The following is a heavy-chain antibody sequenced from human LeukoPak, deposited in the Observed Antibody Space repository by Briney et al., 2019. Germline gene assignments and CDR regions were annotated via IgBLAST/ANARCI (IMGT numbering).Heavy chain of an antibody. CDR3: ARDKVLTGCRQLFDY. D-gene: IGHD3-9*01. J-gene: IGHJ4*02. CDR1: GYIFTSYA. V-gene: IGHV1-3*01. CDR2: INAGNGNT. Sequence: ASVKVSCKASGYIFTSYAIQWVRQAPGQRLEWMGWINAGNGNTRYSEKFQDKITITSDKSATTVYMELSSLTSEDTAVYYCARDKVLTGCRQLFDYWGQGTLVTVSS.